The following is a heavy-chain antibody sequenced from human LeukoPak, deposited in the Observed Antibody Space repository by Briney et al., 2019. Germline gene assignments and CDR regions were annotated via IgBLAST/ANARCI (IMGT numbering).Heavy chain of an antibody. CDR3: ARGTSIVDLDY. Sequence: GASVKVSCKASGYTFTSYGISWVRQAPGQGLEWMGWINTYNGNTNYAQKLQGRVTMTTDTSTSTAYMELRSLRSDDTAVYYWARGTSIVDLDYWGQGTLVTVSS. CDR2: INTYNGNT. J-gene: IGHJ4*02. CDR1: GYTFTSYG. D-gene: IGHD1-26*01. V-gene: IGHV1-18*01.